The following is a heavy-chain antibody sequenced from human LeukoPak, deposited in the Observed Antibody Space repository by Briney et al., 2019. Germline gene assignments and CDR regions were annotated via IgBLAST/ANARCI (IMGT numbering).Heavy chain of an antibody. CDR1: GFTFSSFW. D-gene: IGHD2-2*01. Sequence: GGSLRLSCAASGFTFSSFWMHWVRQAPGKGLEWVANIKEDGSEKYYVDSVKGRFTISRDNARNSLHLEMNSLRAEDAALYYCARVYRHIPIDNWGQGTLVTVSS. CDR2: IKEDGSEK. J-gene: IGHJ4*02. V-gene: IGHV3-7*01. CDR3: ARVYRHIPIDN.